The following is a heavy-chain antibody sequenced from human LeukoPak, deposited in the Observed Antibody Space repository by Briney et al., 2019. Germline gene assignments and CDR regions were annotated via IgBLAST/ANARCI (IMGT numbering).Heavy chain of an antibody. Sequence: GRSLRLSCAASGFTFDDCAMHWVRQAPGKGLEWVSAISGSGGSTYYADSVKGRFTISRDNSKNTLYLQMNSLRAEDTAVYYCAKDLLYSSSWYGGYFDYWGQGTLVTVSS. D-gene: IGHD6-13*01. V-gene: IGHV3-23*01. CDR2: ISGSGGST. J-gene: IGHJ4*02. CDR1: GFTFDDCA. CDR3: AKDLLYSSSWYGGYFDY.